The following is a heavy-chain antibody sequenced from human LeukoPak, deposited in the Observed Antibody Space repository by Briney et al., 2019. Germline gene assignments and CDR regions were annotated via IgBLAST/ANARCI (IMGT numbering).Heavy chain of an antibody. CDR3: ARVAYYSGSGSYPVYYFDY. D-gene: IGHD3-10*01. CDR1: GGSISSSSCY. Sequence: SETLSLTCTVSGGSISSSSCYWGWIRQPPGKGLEWIGSIYYSGSTYYNPSLKSRVTISIDTSKNQFSLRLTSVTAADTAVYYCARVAYYSGSGSYPVYYFDYWGQGTLVTVSS. V-gene: IGHV4-39*07. J-gene: IGHJ4*02. CDR2: IYYSGST.